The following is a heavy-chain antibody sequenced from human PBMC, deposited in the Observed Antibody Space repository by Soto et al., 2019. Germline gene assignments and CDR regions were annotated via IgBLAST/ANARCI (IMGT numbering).Heavy chain of an antibody. CDR1: GYTFTSYG. CDR2: ISAYNGNT. V-gene: IGHV1-18*01. D-gene: IGHD6-13*01. J-gene: IGHJ4*02. CDR3: ARDRAAAGFDY. Sequence: ASVKVYCKASGYTFTSYGISWGRQAPGQGLEWMGWISAYNGNTNYAQKLQGRVTMTTDTSTSTAYMELRSLRSDDTAVYYCARDRAAAGFDYWGQGTLVTVSP.